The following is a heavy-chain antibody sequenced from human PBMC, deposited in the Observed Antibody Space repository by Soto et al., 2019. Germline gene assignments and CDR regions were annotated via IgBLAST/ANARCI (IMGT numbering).Heavy chain of an antibody. J-gene: IGHJ4*02. CDR3: ARDSQYSTDWQRFDS. Sequence: QVQLVQSGVEVKKPGASVKVSCKASGYTFTNYAISWVRQAPGRGLEWMGWVNTYNGNPNYAQIFQGRVTMTTDTFKGTAYMELRSLKSDDSAVYYCARDSQYSTDWQRFDSWGQGTLVTVSS. CDR2: VNTYNGNP. V-gene: IGHV1-18*01. D-gene: IGHD6-6*01. CDR1: GYTFTNYA.